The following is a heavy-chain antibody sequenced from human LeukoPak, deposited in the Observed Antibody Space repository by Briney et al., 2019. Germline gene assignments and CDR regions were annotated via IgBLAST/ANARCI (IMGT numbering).Heavy chain of an antibody. CDR1: GFTFSSYA. Sequence: PGGSLRLSCAASGFTFSSYAMSWVRQAPGKGLEWVSAISGSGGSTYYADSVKGRFTISRDNSKNTLYLQMNSLRAEDTAVYYCAKDGGEVRGVILPMSHWGQGTLVTVSS. J-gene: IGHJ4*02. CDR2: ISGSGGST. D-gene: IGHD3-10*01. V-gene: IGHV3-23*01. CDR3: AKDGGEVRGVILPMSH.